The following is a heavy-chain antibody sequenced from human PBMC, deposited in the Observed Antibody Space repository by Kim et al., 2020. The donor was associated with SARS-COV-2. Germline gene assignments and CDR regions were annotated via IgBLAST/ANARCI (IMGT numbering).Heavy chain of an antibody. CDR1: GGSISSYY. Sequence: SETLSLTCTVSGGSISSYYWSWIRQPPGKGLEWIGYIYSNGYTTYNPALESRVTISLDTSKNQISLNVSSVTAADTAVYYCARAIYSYGDFDYWGQGAL. CDR2: IYSNGYT. V-gene: IGHV4-59*01. CDR3: ARAIYSYGDFDY. J-gene: IGHJ4*02. D-gene: IGHD5-18*01.